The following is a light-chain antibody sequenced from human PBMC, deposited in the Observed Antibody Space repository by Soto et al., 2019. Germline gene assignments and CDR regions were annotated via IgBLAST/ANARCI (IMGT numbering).Light chain of an antibody. CDR3: TSYATGATWV. CDR2: EVT. Sequence: QSALPQHASVLGSPGQSITISCSGTSGDIGRYNYVSWYQQYPREDPKVVIYEVTNRPAGVSNRVSGCKSGMTASLTISWLQAEDEDKYYCTSYATGATWVFGGGSKVTL. J-gene: IGLJ3*02. CDR1: SGDIGRYNY. V-gene: IGLV2-14*01.